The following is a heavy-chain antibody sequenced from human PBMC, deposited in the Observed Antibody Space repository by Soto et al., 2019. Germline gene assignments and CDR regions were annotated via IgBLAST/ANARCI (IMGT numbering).Heavy chain of an antibody. V-gene: IGHV3-72*01. J-gene: IGHJ6*02. CDR1: GLIFSDYH. CDR2: IRRKANSYTT. CDR3: AMLGGWSGGSSGMDV. Sequence: EVQLVESGGGLVQPGGSLGLSCAASGLIFSDYHMDWVRRAPGKGLEWVGRIRRKANSYTTEYAASVKGRFTISRDDSKNSLYLQMNSLKSEDTAVYYCAMLGGWSGGSSGMDVWGQGTTVTVSS. D-gene: IGHD6-19*01.